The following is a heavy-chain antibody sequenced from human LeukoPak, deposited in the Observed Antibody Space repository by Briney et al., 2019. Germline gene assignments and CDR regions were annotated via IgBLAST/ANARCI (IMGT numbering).Heavy chain of an antibody. CDR2: VIPIFGTA. Sequence: AVKVSCVPSVDWFIRYAISSVRQAPGQGLEWLGRVIPIFGTANYPQKFQGRVTITAEIFSSTVYIEITKLTSHDTGLYFSVKPGAVRQDYYMDVWGHGTTVSVS. V-gene: IGHV1-69*06. J-gene: IGHJ6*03. D-gene: IGHD3-16*01. CDR3: VKPGAVRQDYYMDV. CDR1: VDWFIRYA.